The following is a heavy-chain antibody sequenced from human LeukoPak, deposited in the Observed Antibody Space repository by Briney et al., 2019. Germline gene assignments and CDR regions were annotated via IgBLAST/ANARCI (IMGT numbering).Heavy chain of an antibody. D-gene: IGHD4-23*01. Sequence: PGRSLRLSCAASGFTFSSYAMSWVRQAPGKGLEWVSAISGSGGSTYYADSVKGRFTISRDNSKNTLYLQMNSLRAEDTVVYYCANRYGGNYCDYWGHGTLVTVSS. CDR1: GFTFSSYA. CDR2: ISGSGGST. CDR3: ANRYGGNYCDY. V-gene: IGHV3-23*01. J-gene: IGHJ4*01.